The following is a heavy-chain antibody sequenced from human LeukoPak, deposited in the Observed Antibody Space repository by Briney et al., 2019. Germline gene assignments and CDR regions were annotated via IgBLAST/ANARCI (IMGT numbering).Heavy chain of an antibody. CDR3: ARLYGFDAWGLFDI. CDR1: GGTFSSYA. CDR2: INTNTGNP. J-gene: IGHJ3*02. V-gene: IGHV7-4-1*02. D-gene: IGHD5-12*01. Sequence: ASVKVSCKASGGTFSSYAISWVRQAPGQGLEWMGWINTNTGNPTYAQGFTGRFVFSLDTSVSTAYPQISSLKAEDTAVYYCARLYGFDAWGLFDIWGQGTMVTVSS.